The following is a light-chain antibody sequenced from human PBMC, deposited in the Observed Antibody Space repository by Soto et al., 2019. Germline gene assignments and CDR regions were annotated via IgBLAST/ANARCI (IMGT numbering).Light chain of an antibody. CDR2: GAS. V-gene: IGKV3-15*01. CDR1: QSVRSN. CDR3: QQFNSYPPT. J-gene: IGKJ4*01. Sequence: EIVMTQSPATLSVSPGERATLSCRASQSVRSNLAWYQQKPGQAPRLLIYGASTRATGIPARFSGSGSGTEFTLTISSLQPEDFATYYCQQFNSYPPTFGGGTKVDIK.